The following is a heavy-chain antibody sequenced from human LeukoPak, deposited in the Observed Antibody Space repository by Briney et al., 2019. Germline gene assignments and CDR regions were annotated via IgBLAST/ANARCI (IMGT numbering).Heavy chain of an antibody. CDR3: ARVGAYAAVNW. J-gene: IGHJ4*02. CDR1: GFPSSTYE. CDR2: ISNSGGTI. Sequence: GGSLRLSCAASGFPSSTYEMNWVRQAPGKGLEWVSYISNSGGTIYYADSVKGRFTISRDNAKNSLHLQMNSLRAEDTAVYYCARVGAYAAVNWWGQGILVTVSS. V-gene: IGHV3-48*03. D-gene: IGHD1-1*01.